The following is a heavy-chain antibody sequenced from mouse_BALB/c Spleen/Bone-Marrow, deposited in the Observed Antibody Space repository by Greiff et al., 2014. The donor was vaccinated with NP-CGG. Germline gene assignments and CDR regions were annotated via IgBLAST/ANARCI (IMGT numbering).Heavy chain of an antibody. CDR1: GYSFTGYY. Sequence: VQLQQPGPELVKPGASAKISCKASGYSFTGYYMHWVKQSHVKSLEWIGRINPYNGATSYNQNFKDKASLTVDKSSSTAYMELHSLTSEDSAVYYCARGIYYGGYFDYWGQGTTLTVSS. J-gene: IGHJ2*01. V-gene: IGHV1-31*01. D-gene: IGHD1-1*01. CDR3: ARGIYYGGYFDY. CDR2: INPYNGAT.